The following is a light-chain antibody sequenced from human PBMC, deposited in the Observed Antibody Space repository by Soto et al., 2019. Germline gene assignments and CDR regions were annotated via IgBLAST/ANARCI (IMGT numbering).Light chain of an antibody. CDR2: GAS. Sequence: EIVMTQSPATVSVSPGERATLSCMASQSVSSSLAWYQQKPGQAPRLLIYGASTRATGIPARFSGSGSGTEFTLTISSLQSEDFAVYYCQQYNNWPSITFGQGTRLENK. J-gene: IGKJ5*01. CDR1: QSVSSS. V-gene: IGKV3-15*01. CDR3: QQYNNWPSIT.